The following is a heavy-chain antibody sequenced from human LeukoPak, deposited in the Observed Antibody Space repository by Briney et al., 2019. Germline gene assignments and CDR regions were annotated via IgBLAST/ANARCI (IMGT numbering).Heavy chain of an antibody. J-gene: IGHJ4*02. CDR3: ARGAYDSSGYFY. CDR1: GGSFSGYF. V-gene: IGHV4-34*01. CDR2: INHSGVT. Sequence: SETLSLTCAVYGGSFSGYFWSWIRQPPGEGLEWIGEINHSGVTNYNPSLKSRVTISLDTSKNQFSLNLSSVTAADTAVYYCARGAYDSSGYFYWGQGTLVTVSS. D-gene: IGHD3-22*01.